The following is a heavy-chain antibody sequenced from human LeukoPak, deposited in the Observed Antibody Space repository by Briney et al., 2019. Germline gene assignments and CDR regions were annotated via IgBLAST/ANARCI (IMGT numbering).Heavy chain of an antibody. J-gene: IGHJ4*02. D-gene: IGHD3-22*01. CDR2: VYPGDSDT. Sequence: GESLKISCKGSGYSFTSYWIAWVRQMPGKGLEWMGTVYPGDSDTRYSPSFQGQVTISADKSISTAYLQWSSLKASDTAIYYCARRYYYDSHRYLDYWGQGTLVTVSS. CDR1: GYSFTSYW. CDR3: ARRYYYDSHRYLDY. V-gene: IGHV5-51*01.